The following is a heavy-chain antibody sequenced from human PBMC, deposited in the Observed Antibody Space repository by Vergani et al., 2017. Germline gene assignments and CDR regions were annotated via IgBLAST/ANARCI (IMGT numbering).Heavy chain of an antibody. CDR1: GYTFTGYY. V-gene: IGHV1-2*02. D-gene: IGHD6-19*01. CDR3: ARDRVAVAGTGSWFDP. Sequence: QVQLVQSGAEVKKPGASVKVSCKASGYTFTGYYMHWVRQAPGQGLEWMGWINPNSGGTNYAQKFQGRVTMTRDTSISTAYMELSRLRSDDTAVYYCARDRVAVAGTGSWFDPWGQGTLVTVSS. CDR2: INPNSGGT. J-gene: IGHJ5*02.